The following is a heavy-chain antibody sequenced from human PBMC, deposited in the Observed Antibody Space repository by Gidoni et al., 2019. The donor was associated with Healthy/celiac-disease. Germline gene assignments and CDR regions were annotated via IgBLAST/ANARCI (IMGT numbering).Heavy chain of an antibody. Sequence: EVQLLESGGGLVQPGGSLRLSCAASGFTFSSYAMSWVRQAPGKGLEWVSAISGSGGSTYYADAVKGRFTIARDNSKNTLYLQMNSLRAEDTAVYYCAKGWEPRDAAFDIWGQGTMVTVSS. CDR3: AKGWEPRDAAFDI. CDR2: ISGSGGST. J-gene: IGHJ3*02. D-gene: IGHD1-26*01. CDR1: GFTFSSYA. V-gene: IGHV3-23*01.